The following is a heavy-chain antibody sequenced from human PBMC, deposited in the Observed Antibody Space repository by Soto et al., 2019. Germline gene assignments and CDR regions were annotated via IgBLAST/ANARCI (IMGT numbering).Heavy chain of an antibody. CDR1: GGSISSGDYY. D-gene: IGHD3-10*01. CDR2: IYYSGST. CDR3: SAYYGMDV. J-gene: IGHJ6*02. Sequence: SETLSLTCTVSGGSISSGDYYWSWIRQPPGKGLEWIGYIYYSGSTYYNPSLKSRVTISVDTSKNQFSLKASDTTTYYYAKEGGSAYYGMDVWGQGTTVTVSS. V-gene: IGHV4-30-4*02.